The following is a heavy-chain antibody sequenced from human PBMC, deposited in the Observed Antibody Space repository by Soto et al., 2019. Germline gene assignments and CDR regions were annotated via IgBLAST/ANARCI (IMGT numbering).Heavy chain of an antibody. V-gene: IGHV3-74*03. J-gene: IGHJ6*02. D-gene: IGHD6-13*01. CDR3: ARGGLQHALDV. CDR1: GFTFSNYR. Sequence: EVQLVESGGGLVKPGGSLRLSCAASGFTFSNYRMYWVRQAPGKGLVWVSRVNNDGTDTTHADSVKGRFTISRDNAENTLYLQMNSLRAEDTAVYYCARGGLQHALDVWGQGSTVTVSS. CDR2: VNNDGTDT.